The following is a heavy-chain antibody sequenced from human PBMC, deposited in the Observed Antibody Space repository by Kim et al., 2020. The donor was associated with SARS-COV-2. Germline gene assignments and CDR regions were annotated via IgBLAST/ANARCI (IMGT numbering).Heavy chain of an antibody. D-gene: IGHD2-2*01. V-gene: IGHV1-69*13. CDR2: IIPIFGTA. J-gene: IGHJ5*02. Sequence: SVKVSCKASGGTFSSYAISWVRQAPGQGLEWMGGIIPIFGTANYAQKFQGRVTITADESTSTAYMELSSLRSEDTAVYYCARGQSHGRYCSSTSCYDPLNWFDPWGQGTLVTVSS. CDR1: GGTFSSYA. CDR3: ARGQSHGRYCSSTSCYDPLNWFDP.